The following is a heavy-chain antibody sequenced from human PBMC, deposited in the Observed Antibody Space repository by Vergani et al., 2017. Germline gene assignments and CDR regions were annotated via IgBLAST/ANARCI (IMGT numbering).Heavy chain of an antibody. Sequence: EVQLLEPGGNLIQPGGSLRLSCGAPGFTFSSYAMTWVRLAPGQGLQWVSAISGSGGNTFYTDSVKGRFTISRDNSKDTLYLQMNSLGVEDTAIYYCAKARDPNCKGGNFYSYFYGLDLWGQGTTVTVSS. CDR3: AKARDPNCKGGNFYSYFYGLDL. J-gene: IGHJ6*02. D-gene: IGHD4-23*01. CDR2: ISGSGGNT. V-gene: IGHV3-23*01. CDR1: GFTFSSYA.